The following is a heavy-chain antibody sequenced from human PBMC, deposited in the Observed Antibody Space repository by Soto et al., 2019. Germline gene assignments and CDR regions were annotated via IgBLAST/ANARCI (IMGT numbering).Heavy chain of an antibody. J-gene: IGHJ4*02. D-gene: IGHD1-26*01. V-gene: IGHV4-59*08. Sequence: SETLSLTCTVSGGSISSYYWSWIRQPPGKGLEWIGYIYYSGSTNYNPSLKSRVTISVDTSKNQFSLKLSSVTAADTAVYYCARLEPELHDTNNDYWGQGTLVTVS. CDR1: GGSISSYY. CDR3: ARLEPELHDTNNDY. CDR2: IYYSGST.